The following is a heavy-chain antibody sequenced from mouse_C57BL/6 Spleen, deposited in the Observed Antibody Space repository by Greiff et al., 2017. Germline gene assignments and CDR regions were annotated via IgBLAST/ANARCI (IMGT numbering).Heavy chain of an antibody. Sequence: DVQLQESGPGLVKPSQSLSLTCSVTGYSITSGYYWNWIRQFPGNKLEWMGYISYDGSNNYNPSLKNRISITRDTSKNQFILKLNSVTTEDTATYYCASYYYGLDYWGQGTTLTVSS. CDR3: ASYYYGLDY. CDR2: ISYDGSN. CDR1: GYSITSGYY. D-gene: IGHD1-1*01. J-gene: IGHJ2*01. V-gene: IGHV3-6*01.